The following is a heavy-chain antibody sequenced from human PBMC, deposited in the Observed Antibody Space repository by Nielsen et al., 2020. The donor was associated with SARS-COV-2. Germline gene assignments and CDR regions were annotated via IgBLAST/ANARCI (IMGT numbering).Heavy chain of an antibody. CDR2: FYTGGGT. Sequence: EGSLRLSCAASGVTVSYNYMSWVRQAPGKGLEWVSVFYTGGGTNYADSLKGRFTISRDNAKNSLYLQMNSLRAEDTAVYYCAKSGYCNGGICYSTEYFQDWGQGTLVTVSS. V-gene: IGHV3-53*01. CDR3: AKSGYCNGGICYSTEYFQD. D-gene: IGHD2-15*01. J-gene: IGHJ1*01. CDR1: GVTVSYNY.